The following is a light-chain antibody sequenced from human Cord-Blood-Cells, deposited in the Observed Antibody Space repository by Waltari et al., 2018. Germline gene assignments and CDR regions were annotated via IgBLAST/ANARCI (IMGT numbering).Light chain of an antibody. CDR3: QQYNSYSYT. V-gene: IGKV1-5*03. J-gene: IGKJ2*01. CDR1: QSISSW. CDR2: KAS. Sequence: DIQMTQSPSTLSASVGDRVTITCRASQSISSWLAWYQQKPGKAPKLMIYKASSLESGVPSSFSGSGSGTEFTLTISSLQPDDFATYYCQQYNSYSYTFGQWTKLEIK.